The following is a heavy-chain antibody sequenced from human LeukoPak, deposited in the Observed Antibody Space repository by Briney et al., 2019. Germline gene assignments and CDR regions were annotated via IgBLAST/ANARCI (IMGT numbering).Heavy chain of an antibody. CDR1: GYTFTSHD. V-gene: IGHV1-8*01. CDR2: MNPNSGNT. J-gene: IGHJ4*02. D-gene: IGHD3-22*01. CDR3: ARARSGYYDSSGHSDY. Sequence: ASVKVSCKASGYTFTSHDINWVRQATGQGLEWMGWMNPNSGNTGYAQKFQGRVTMTRNTSISTAYMELSSLRSEDTAVYYCARARSGYYDSSGHSDYWGQGTLVTVSS.